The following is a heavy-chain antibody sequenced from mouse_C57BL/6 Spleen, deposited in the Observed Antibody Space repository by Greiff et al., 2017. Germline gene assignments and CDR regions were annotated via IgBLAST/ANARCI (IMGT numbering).Heavy chain of an antibody. Sequence: QVQLQQPGAELVRPGASVTLSCKASGYTFTDYEMHWVKQTPVHGLEWIGAIDPETGGTAYNQKFKGKAILTADKSSSTAYMELRSLTSEDSAVYYCTGHYYGSSSDYWGQGTTLTVSS. CDR3: TGHYYGSSSDY. CDR1: GYTFTDYE. V-gene: IGHV1-15*01. J-gene: IGHJ2*01. D-gene: IGHD1-1*01. CDR2: IDPETGGT.